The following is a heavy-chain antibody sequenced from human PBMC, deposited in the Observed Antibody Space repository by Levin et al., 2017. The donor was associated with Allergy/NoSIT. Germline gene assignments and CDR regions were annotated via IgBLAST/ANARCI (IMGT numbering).Heavy chain of an antibody. V-gene: IGHV1-24*01. Sequence: ASVKVSCKVSGYTLTELSMHWVRQAPGKGLEWMGGFDPEDGETIYAQKFQGRVTMTEDTSTDTAYMELSSLRSEDTAVYYCATGRYCTNGVCYTHFDYWGQGTLVTVSS. D-gene: IGHD2-8*01. CDR1: GYTLTELS. CDR2: FDPEDGET. CDR3: ATGRYCTNGVCYTHFDY. J-gene: IGHJ4*02.